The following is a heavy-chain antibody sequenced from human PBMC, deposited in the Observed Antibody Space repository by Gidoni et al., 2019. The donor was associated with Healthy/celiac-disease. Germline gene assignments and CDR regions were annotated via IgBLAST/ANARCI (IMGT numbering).Heavy chain of an antibody. D-gene: IGHD1-26*01. V-gene: IGHV2-70*04. Sequence: QVTLKESGPALVKPTQTLTLTCTFPGFSLSTSGLRGSGIRQPAGKALAWLARIDCDDDKFYSTSLKTRLTISKDTSKNQVVLTMTNMDPVDTATYYCARLGATYAFDIWGQGTMVTVSS. CDR3: ARLGATYAFDI. J-gene: IGHJ3*02. CDR2: IDCDDDK. CDR1: GFSLSTSGLR.